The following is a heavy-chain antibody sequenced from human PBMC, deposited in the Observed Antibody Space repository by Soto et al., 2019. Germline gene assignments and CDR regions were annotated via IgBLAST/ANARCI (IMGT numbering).Heavy chain of an antibody. Sequence: GGSLRLSCAASGFTFSSYGMHWVRQAPGKGLEWVAVIWYDGSNKYYADSVKGRFTISRDNSKNTLYLQMNSLRAEDTAVYYCARDVYRYSYGPGAYWGQGTLVTSPQ. CDR1: GFTFSSYG. CDR2: IWYDGSNK. J-gene: IGHJ4*02. CDR3: ARDVYRYSYGPGAY. V-gene: IGHV3-33*01. D-gene: IGHD5-18*01.